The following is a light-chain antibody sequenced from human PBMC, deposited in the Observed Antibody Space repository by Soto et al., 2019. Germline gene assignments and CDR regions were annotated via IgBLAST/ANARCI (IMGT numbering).Light chain of an antibody. CDR3: QQFHSYSPT. CDR2: DAS. CDR1: QGISSW. Sequence: DIQMTQSPSSVSASVGDRVTITCRASQGISSWLAWYQQKPGKAPKLLIYDASTLESGVPSRFSGSGSGTEFTLTITSLQPDDFATYYCQQFHSYSPTFGQGTKVDIK. J-gene: IGKJ1*01. V-gene: IGKV1-5*01.